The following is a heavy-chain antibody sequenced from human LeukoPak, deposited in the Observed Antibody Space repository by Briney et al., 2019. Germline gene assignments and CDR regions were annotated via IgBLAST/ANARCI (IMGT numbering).Heavy chain of an antibody. CDR2: INGDESST. V-gene: IGHV3-74*01. D-gene: IGHD1-26*01. J-gene: IGHJ4*02. CDR3: ARGAKWAYYFDY. Sequence: GGSLRLSCAASAFTFDTYWMHWVRQVPGRGLEWVSRINGDESSTNYADSVKGRFTISRDNAKDTLYLHMNSLTAEDTAVYYCARGAKWAYYFDYWGQGTLVTVSS. CDR1: AFTFDTYW.